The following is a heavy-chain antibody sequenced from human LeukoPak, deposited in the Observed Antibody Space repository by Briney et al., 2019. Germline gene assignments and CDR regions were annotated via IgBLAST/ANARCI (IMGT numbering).Heavy chain of an antibody. CDR3: ASQPYDFWGGYAYYFDY. V-gene: IGHV4-59*08. Sequence: SETLSLTCTVSGGSISSYYWSWIRQPPGKGLEWIGYIYYSGSTYYNPSLKSRVTISVDTSKNQFSLKLSSVTAADTAVYYCASQPYDFWGGYAYYFDYWGQGTLVTVSS. CDR2: IYYSGST. J-gene: IGHJ4*02. D-gene: IGHD3-3*01. CDR1: GGSISSYY.